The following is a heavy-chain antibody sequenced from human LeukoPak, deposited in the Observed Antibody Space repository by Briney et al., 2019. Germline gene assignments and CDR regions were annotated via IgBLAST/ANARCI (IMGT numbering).Heavy chain of an antibody. V-gene: IGHV3-33*01. Sequence: GGSLRLSCAASGFTFTNYGMHWVRQAPGKGLEWVAVIWYDGSNKYYADSVKGRFTISRDNSKNTLYLQMNSLRAEDTAVYYCARDGVDGGSDYWGQGTLVTVSS. J-gene: IGHJ4*02. CDR3: ARDGVDGGSDY. CDR2: IWYDGSNK. CDR1: GFTFTNYG. D-gene: IGHD3-3*01.